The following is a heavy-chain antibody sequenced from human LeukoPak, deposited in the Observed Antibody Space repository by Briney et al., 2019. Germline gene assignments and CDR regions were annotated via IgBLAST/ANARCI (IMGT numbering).Heavy chain of an antibody. V-gene: IGHV3-11*04. CDR3: TREKGGWNSISDDYDY. Sequence: GGSLRLSCAASGFTFSDYYMSWIRQAPGKGLEWVSYISSSGSTIYYADSVKGQFTISRDNAKNSLYLQMNSLRAEDTAVYYCTREKGGWNSISDDYDYWGQGTLVTVSS. CDR1: GFTFSDYY. D-gene: IGHD1-7*01. CDR2: ISSSGSTI. J-gene: IGHJ4*02.